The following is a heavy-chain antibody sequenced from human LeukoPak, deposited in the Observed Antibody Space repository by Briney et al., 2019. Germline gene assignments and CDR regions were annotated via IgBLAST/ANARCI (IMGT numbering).Heavy chain of an antibody. CDR2: INPNSGGT. CDR3: ARVSTRIAAAGLNY. J-gene: IGHJ4*02. Sequence: ASVKVSCKASGYTFTGYYMHWVRQAPGQGLEWVGRINPNSGGTNYAQKFQGRVTMTRDTSISTAYMELSRLRSDDTAVYYCARVSTRIAAAGLNYWGQGTLVTVSS. D-gene: IGHD6-13*01. CDR1: GYTFTGYY. V-gene: IGHV1-2*06.